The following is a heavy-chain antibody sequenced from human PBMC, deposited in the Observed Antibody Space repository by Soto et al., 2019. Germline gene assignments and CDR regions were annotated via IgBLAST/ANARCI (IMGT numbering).Heavy chain of an antibody. CDR2: IYYSGTT. Sequence: VQLQESGPGLVKPSQTLSLTCTVSGGSISSGYYYWIWIRQHPGKGLEWLGYIYYSGTTYYNPSLKRRITISVDPSKNRFSLNLTSVTAAATAVYYCASAQGYSSPWDPFDPWGQGRLVTVPS. CDR1: GGSISSGYYY. V-gene: IGHV4-31*03. D-gene: IGHD6-13*01. J-gene: IGHJ5*02. CDR3: ASAQGYSSPWDPFDP.